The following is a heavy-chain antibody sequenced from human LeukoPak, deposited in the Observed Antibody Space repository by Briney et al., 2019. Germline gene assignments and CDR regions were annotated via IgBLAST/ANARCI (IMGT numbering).Heavy chain of an antibody. V-gene: IGHV3-30*18. CDR1: GFTFSSYG. Sequence: GRTLRLSCAASGFTFSSYGMHWVRQAPGKGLEWVAVISYDGSNKYYADSVKGRFTISRDNSKNTLYLQMNSLRAEDTAVYYCAKMAVDTATGHWGQGTLVTVSS. CDR2: ISYDGSNK. CDR3: AKMAVDTATGH. D-gene: IGHD5-18*01. J-gene: IGHJ4*02.